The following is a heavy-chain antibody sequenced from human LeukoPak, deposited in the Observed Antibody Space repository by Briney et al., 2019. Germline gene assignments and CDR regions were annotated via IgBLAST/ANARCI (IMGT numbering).Heavy chain of an antibody. J-gene: IGHJ1*01. Sequence: PGGSLRLSCAASGFTFSSYAMSWVRQAPGKGLEWVSAISGSGGSTYYADSVKGRFTISRDNSKNTLYLQMNSLRAEDTAVYYCARDRPLRYYDSSGYPEYFQHWGQGTLVTVSS. V-gene: IGHV3-23*01. CDR3: ARDRPLRYYDSSGYPEYFQH. CDR1: GFTFSSYA. CDR2: ISGSGGST. D-gene: IGHD3-22*01.